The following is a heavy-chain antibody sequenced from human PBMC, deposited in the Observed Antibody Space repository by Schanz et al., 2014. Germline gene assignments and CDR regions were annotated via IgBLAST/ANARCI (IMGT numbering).Heavy chain of an antibody. V-gene: IGHV3-21*01. CDR2: ISSSSSYI. Sequence: EVQLLESGGGLVQPGGSLRLSCAASGFTFSIYGMSWVRQAPGKGLEWVSSISSSSSYISYADSVKGRFTISRDNAKNSLYLQMNSLRAEDTAVYYCARSRGFDSIFDFWGRGTLVTVSS. J-gene: IGHJ4*02. CDR1: GFTFSIYG. D-gene: IGHD5-12*01. CDR3: ARSRGFDSIFDF.